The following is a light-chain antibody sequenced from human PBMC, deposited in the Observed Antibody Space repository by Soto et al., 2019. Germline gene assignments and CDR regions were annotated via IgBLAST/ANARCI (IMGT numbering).Light chain of an antibody. CDR1: QSIGRY. V-gene: IGKV1-39*01. Sequence: DIQMTQSPSSLSASVGDRVTITCRASQSIGRYLNWYQHKPGKAPNLLIYTASSLQTGVPSRFSGSGSGTDFTLTITSLQPEDFATYYCQQSSSAPTVGQGTRLEIK. CDR2: TAS. J-gene: IGKJ5*01. CDR3: QQSSSAPT.